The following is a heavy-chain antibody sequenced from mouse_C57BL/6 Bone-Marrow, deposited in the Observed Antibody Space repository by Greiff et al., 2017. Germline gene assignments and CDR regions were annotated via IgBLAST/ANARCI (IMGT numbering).Heavy chain of an antibody. Sequence: EVKLEESEGGLVQPGSSMKLSCTASGFTFSDYYMAWVRQVPEKGLEWVANINYDGSSTYYLDSLKSRFTISRDNAKNTLYLQMSSLKSEDSATYYCEREALDDGYAMDYWGQGTSVTVSS. CDR1: GFTFSDYY. D-gene: IGHD2-3*01. CDR2: INYDGSST. CDR3: EREALDDGYAMDY. J-gene: IGHJ4*01. V-gene: IGHV5-16*01.